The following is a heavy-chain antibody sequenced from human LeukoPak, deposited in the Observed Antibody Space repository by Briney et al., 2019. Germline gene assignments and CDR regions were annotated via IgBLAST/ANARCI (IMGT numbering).Heavy chain of an antibody. CDR2: INPSGGST. D-gene: IGHD6-6*01. CDR3: ARVRGSSSSYEYFQH. J-gene: IGHJ1*01. V-gene: IGHV1-46*01. CDR1: GYTFTSYY. Sequence: ASVKVSCKASGYTFTSYYMHWVRQAPGQGLEWMGIINPSGGSTSYAQKFQGRVTMTRDMSTSTVYMELSSLRSEDTAVYYCARVRGSSSSYEYFQHWGQGTLVTVSS.